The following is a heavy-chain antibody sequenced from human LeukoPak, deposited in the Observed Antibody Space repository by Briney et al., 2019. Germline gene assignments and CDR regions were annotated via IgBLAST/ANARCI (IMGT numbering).Heavy chain of an antibody. CDR1: LWSFSGYY. V-gene: IGHV4-34*01. Sequence: SETLSLTCAGYLWSFSGYYWNWIRQPPGKGLEWIGEINHSGSTNYNPSLKSRVTISVDTSKNQFSLKLSSVTAADTAVYYCARLHPLRRGHYYYYMDVWGKGTTVTVSS. CDR2: INHSGST. D-gene: IGHD4-17*01. CDR3: ARLHPLRRGHYYYYMDV. J-gene: IGHJ6*03.